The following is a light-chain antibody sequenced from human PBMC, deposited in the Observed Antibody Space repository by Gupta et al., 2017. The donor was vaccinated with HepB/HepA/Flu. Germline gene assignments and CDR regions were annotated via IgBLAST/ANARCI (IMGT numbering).Light chain of an antibody. J-gene: IGLJ2*01. V-gene: IGLV2-14*03. CDR2: DVS. Sequence: SALLQPASVSESPGQSITISCTGTSSDIGSYNYVSWYQPFPGKANKLMIYDVSKRPAGIADGFCGSKSGNTASLTISGRQEEDEADYYFNADASSNNLVFGGGTKLTVL. CDR3: NADASSNNLV. CDR1: SSDIGSYNY.